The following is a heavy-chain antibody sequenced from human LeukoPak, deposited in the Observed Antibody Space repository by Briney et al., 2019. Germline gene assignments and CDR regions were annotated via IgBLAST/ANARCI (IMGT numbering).Heavy chain of an antibody. Sequence: GGTLRLSCAASGFTFSSYEMNWVRQAPGKGLEWVSYISSSGSTIYYADPVKGRFTNYRDNAKNSLYLQMNSLRAEDTAVYYCAELGITMFGGVWGKGTTVTISS. J-gene: IGHJ6*04. CDR1: GFTFSSYE. V-gene: IGHV3-48*03. CDR3: AELGITMFGGV. D-gene: IGHD3-10*02. CDR2: ISSSGSTI.